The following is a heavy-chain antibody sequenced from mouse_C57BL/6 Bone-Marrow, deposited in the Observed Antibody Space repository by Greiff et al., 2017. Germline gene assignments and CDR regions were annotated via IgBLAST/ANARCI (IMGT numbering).Heavy chain of an antibody. D-gene: IGHD1-1*01. CDR1: GYTFTEYT. Sequence: VKLQQSGAELVKPGASVKLSCKASGYTFTEYTIHWVKQRSGQGLEWIGWFYPGSGSIKYNEKFKDKATLTADKSSSTVYMELSRLTSEDSAVYFCARPNYYGSSSHDYYAMDYWGQGTSVTVSS. V-gene: IGHV1-62-2*01. CDR2: FYPGSGSI. J-gene: IGHJ4*01. CDR3: ARPNYYGSSSHDYYAMDY.